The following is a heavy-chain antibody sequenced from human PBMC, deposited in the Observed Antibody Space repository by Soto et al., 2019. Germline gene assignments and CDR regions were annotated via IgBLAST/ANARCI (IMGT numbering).Heavy chain of an antibody. D-gene: IGHD6-25*01. J-gene: IGHJ4*02. CDR3: ARRKERSGPNYFDY. V-gene: IGHV1-8*01. CDR1: GYTFATYD. Sequence: GASVKFSCKDCGYTFATYDSNWVRQAPGQGLEWMGWMNPYTGKAGYAQKFQGRVTMTRDNSISTAYMELSSLRSEDTAVYYCARRKERSGPNYFDYWGLGTLVNGSS. CDR2: MNPYTGKA.